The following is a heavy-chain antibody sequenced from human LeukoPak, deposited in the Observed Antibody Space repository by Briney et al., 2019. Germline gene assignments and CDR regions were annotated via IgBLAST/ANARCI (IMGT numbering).Heavy chain of an antibody. D-gene: IGHD3-22*01. CDR2: ISLYSGNT. Sequence: EASVKVSCKASGYTFTSYGISWVRQAPGQGLEWMGWISLYSGNTNYAQKLQGRVTMTTDTSTSTAYMELRSLRSDDTAVYYCARDGTWGRYYYDSTGYDYYFDYWGQGTLVTVSS. J-gene: IGHJ4*02. CDR1: GYTFTSYG. V-gene: IGHV1-18*01. CDR3: ARDGTWGRYYYDSTGYDYYFDY.